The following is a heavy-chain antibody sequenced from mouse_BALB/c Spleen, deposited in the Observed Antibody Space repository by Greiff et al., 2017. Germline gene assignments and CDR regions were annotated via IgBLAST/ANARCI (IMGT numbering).Heavy chain of an antibody. D-gene: IGHD2-10*01. Sequence: EVKLVESGGGLVQPGGSRKLSCAASGFTFSDYGMAWVRQAPGKGPEWVAFISNLAYSIYYADTVTGRFTISRENAKNTLYLEMSSLRSEDTAMYYCARDSLAYYGNLYAMDYWGQGTSVTVSS. CDR1: GFTFSDYG. CDR3: ARDSLAYYGNLYAMDY. V-gene: IGHV5-15*02. J-gene: IGHJ4*01. CDR2: ISNLAYSI.